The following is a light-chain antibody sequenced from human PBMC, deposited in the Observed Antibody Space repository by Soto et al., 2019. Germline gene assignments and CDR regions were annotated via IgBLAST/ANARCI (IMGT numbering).Light chain of an antibody. Sequence: DIQMTQSPSSLSASVGDRVTITCHASQDISNYLNWYQQKPGKAPKLLIYDASNLETGDTSRFRGSGSGTDFTFHITGLQPEDIATYYCQQYDNLPYTFGQGTKLEIK. CDR1: QDISNY. J-gene: IGKJ2*01. V-gene: IGKV1-33*01. CDR2: DAS. CDR3: QQYDNLPYT.